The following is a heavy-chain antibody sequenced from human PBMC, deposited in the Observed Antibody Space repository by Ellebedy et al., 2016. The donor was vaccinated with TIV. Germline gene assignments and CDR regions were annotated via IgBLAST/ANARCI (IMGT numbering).Heavy chain of an antibody. D-gene: IGHD3-16*01. Sequence: MPSETLSLTCTVSGYSISSGKFWVGIRQPPGKGLEWIGSIYRSGTTYYNPSLKSRVTISVDTSKNQFSLKLNSVTAADTAVYYCARDGGSVRFDYWGQGTLVTVSS. J-gene: IGHJ4*02. V-gene: IGHV4-38-2*02. CDR1: GYSISSGKF. CDR3: ARDGGSVRFDY. CDR2: IYRSGTT.